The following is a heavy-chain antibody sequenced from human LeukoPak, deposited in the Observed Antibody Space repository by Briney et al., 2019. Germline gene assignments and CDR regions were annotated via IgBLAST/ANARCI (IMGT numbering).Heavy chain of an antibody. D-gene: IGHD2-15*01. V-gene: IGHV3-23*01. J-gene: IGHJ4*02. CDR3: ATFLASPGYCSGGSCYGVDY. Sequence: GGSLRLSCAVSGFTVSSNYMSWVRQAPGKGLEWVSAISGSGGSTYYADSVKGRFTISRDNSKNTLYLQMNSLRAEDTAVYYCATFLASPGYCSGGSCYGVDYWGQGTLVTVSS. CDR1: GFTVSSNY. CDR2: ISGSGGST.